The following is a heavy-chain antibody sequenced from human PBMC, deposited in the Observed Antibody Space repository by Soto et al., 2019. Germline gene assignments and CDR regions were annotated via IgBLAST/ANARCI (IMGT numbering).Heavy chain of an antibody. CDR2: INPNSGGT. CDR3: ARGYCSGGSCYSGAFVI. CDR1: GYTFTGYY. Sequence: GPSVKVSCKASGYTFTGYYMHWVRQAPGQGLEWMGWINPNSGGTNYAQKFQGWVTMTRDTSISTAYMELSRLRSDDTAVYYCARGYCSGGSCYSGAFVIWGQGTMVTVSS. V-gene: IGHV1-2*04. J-gene: IGHJ3*02. D-gene: IGHD2-15*01.